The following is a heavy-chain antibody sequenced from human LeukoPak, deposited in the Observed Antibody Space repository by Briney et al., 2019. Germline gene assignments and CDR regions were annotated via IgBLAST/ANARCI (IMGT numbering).Heavy chain of an antibody. D-gene: IGHD2-15*01. Sequence: GGSLRLSCATSGFTFGTYTMNWVRQAPGRGLEWVSAILGGGTTYYADSVKGRFTISRDNSKNTLYLVMNSLRAEDTAVYYCARYCSGGSCYGVWGQGTLVTVSS. CDR3: ARYCSGGSCYGV. CDR1: GFTFGTYT. CDR2: ILGGGTT. J-gene: IGHJ4*02. V-gene: IGHV3-23*01.